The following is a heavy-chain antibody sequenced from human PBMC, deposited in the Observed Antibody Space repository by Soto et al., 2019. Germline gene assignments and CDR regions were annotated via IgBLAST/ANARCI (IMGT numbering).Heavy chain of an antibody. J-gene: IGHJ5*02. CDR2: PYYSGST. CDR3: ARASTHAGEFWFDP. CDR1: GGSISSGGYY. V-gene: IGHV4-31*01. D-gene: IGHD4-17*01. Sequence: QVQLQESGPGLVKPSQTLSLTCTVSGGSISSGGYYWSWIRQHPGKGLEWIGYPYYSGSTYYNPSLRSSVTISVDTSKNQVSLKRSSVTAADTAVYYCARASTHAGEFWFDPWGQGALITVSS.